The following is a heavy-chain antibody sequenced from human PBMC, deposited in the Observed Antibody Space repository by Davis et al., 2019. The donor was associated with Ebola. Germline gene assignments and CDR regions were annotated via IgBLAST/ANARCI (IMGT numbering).Heavy chain of an antibody. CDR1: GFTFSSYG. Sequence: GESLKISCAASGFTFSSYGMHWVRQAPGKGLEWVAVISYDGSNKYYADSVKGRFTISRDNSKNTLYLQMNSLRAEDTAVYYCAKALEADYSKFNYYYYGMDVWGQGTTVTVSS. CDR3: AKALEADYSKFNYYYYGMDV. D-gene: IGHD4-11*01. CDR2: ISYDGSNK. V-gene: IGHV3-30*18. J-gene: IGHJ6*02.